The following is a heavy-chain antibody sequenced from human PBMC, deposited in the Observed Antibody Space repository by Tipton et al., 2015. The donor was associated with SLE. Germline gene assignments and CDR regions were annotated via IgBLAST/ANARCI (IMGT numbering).Heavy chain of an antibody. Sequence: TLSLTCAVSGGSISSSNWWSWVRQPPGKGLEWIGYIYDSENTNYNPSLKSRVTISSDTPKNQFSLKLSSVTAADTAVYYCATSHERHSSGCTFDYWGQGTLVTVSS. CDR2: IYDSENT. J-gene: IGHJ4*02. V-gene: IGHV4-4*02. CDR1: GGSISSSNW. CDR3: ATSHERHSSGCTFDY. D-gene: IGHD6-19*01.